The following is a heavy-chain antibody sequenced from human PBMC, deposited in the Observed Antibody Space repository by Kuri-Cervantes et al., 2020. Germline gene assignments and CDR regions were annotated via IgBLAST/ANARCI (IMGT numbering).Heavy chain of an antibody. J-gene: IGHJ4*02. CDR1: GFTFSSYW. CDR3: AYGSGSYYGY. Sequence: GGSLRLSCAASGFTFSSYWMHWVRQAPGKGLVWVSRINSGGSSTSYADSVKGRFTISRDNAKNALYLQMNSLRAEDTAVYYCAYGSGSYYGYWGQGTLVTVSS. D-gene: IGHD3-10*01. V-gene: IGHV3-74*01. CDR2: INSGGSST.